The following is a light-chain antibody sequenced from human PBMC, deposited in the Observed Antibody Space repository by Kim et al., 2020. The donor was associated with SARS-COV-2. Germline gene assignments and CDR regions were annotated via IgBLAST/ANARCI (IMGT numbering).Light chain of an antibody. CDR2: SNN. V-gene: IGLV1-44*01. J-gene: IGLJ2*01. CDR1: TSNTGSNT. Sequence: RVTIAGSGSTSNTGSNTVNWYQQRPGTAPKLLIYSNNQRPSGVPDRFSGSRAGTSASLAISGLQSEDEADYYCAAWDDSLNGRGVFGGGTQLTVL. CDR3: AAWDDSLNGRGV.